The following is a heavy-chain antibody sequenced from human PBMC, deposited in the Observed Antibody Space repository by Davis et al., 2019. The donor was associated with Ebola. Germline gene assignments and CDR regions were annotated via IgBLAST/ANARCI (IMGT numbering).Heavy chain of an antibody. CDR1: GYTFTSYG. Sequence: AASVKVSCKASGYTFTSYGISWVRQAPGQGLEWMGWISAYNGNTNYAQKLQGRVTMTTDTSTSTAYMELRSLRSDDTAVYYCARDQRYYDFWSGYYDYWGQGTLVTVSS. CDR2: ISAYNGNT. J-gene: IGHJ4*02. CDR3: ARDQRYYDFWSGYYDY. D-gene: IGHD3-3*01. V-gene: IGHV1-18*01.